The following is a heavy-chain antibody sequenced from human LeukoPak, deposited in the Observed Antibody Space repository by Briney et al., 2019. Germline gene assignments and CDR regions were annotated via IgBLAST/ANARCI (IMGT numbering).Heavy chain of an antibody. Sequence: RASVKVSCKASGFTYSNSAMQWVRQARGQRLEWIGWIVVGSGNTNYAQKFKERVTITRDMSTSTAYMELNSLRSDDTAVYYCARDIPSVAAYYYYMDVWGKGTTVTVSS. D-gene: IGHD2-21*01. CDR3: ARDIPSVAAYYYYMDV. V-gene: IGHV1-58*02. CDR1: GFTYSNSA. CDR2: IVVGSGNT. J-gene: IGHJ6*03.